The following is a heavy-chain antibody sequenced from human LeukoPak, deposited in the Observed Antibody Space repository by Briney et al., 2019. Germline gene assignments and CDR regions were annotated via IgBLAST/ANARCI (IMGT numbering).Heavy chain of an antibody. J-gene: IGHJ4*02. CDR3: AAYSSGWELNYFDY. Sequence: GASVKVSCKASGYTFTSYYMHWVRQAPGQGLEWMGIINPSGGSTSYAQKFQGRVTMTRDTSISTAYMELSRLRSDDTAVYYCAAYSSGWELNYFDYWGQGTLVTVSS. V-gene: IGHV1-46*01. CDR2: INPSGGST. D-gene: IGHD6-19*01. CDR1: GYTFTSYY.